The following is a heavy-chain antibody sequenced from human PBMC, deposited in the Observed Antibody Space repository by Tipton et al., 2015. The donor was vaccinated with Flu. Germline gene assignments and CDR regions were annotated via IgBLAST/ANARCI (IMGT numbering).Heavy chain of an antibody. CDR2: ISSSSSYI. Sequence: SLRLSCAASGFTFSSYSMNWVRQAPGKGLEWVSSISSSSSYIYYADSVKGRFTISRDNAKNSLYLQMNSLRAEDTAVYYCARGPGFDIAVVIATLGYFDLWGRGTLVTVSS. CDR3: ARGPGFDIAVVIATLGYFDL. D-gene: IGHD2-21*01. CDR1: GFTFSSYS. V-gene: IGHV3-21*01. J-gene: IGHJ2*01.